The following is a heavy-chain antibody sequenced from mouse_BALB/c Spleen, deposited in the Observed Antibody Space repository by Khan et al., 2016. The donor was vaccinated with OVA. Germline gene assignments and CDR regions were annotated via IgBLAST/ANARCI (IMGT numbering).Heavy chain of an antibody. CDR1: GYSFTSYW. CDR3: ARGDTASYWYFDV. Sequence: QVQLQQPGAELVRPGASVKLSCKASGYSFTSYWMNWVKQRPGQGLEWIGLIHPSDSDTRLNQKFKDTATLTVDKSSSTAYMQLSSPTSEDSAVYYCARGDTASYWYFDVWGAGTTVTVSS. V-gene: IGHV1-69*02. CDR2: IHPSDSDT. D-gene: IGHD1-2*01. J-gene: IGHJ1*01.